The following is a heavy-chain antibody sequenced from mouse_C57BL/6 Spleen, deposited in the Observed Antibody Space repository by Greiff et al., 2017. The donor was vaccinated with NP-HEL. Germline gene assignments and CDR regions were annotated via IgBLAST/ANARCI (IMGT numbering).Heavy chain of an antibody. D-gene: IGHD2-3*01. CDR3: ARQGGYYAFDY. CDR1: GFTFSDYY. Sequence: EVQLVESGGGLVQPGGSLKLSCAASGFTFSDYYMYWVRQTPEKRLEWVAYISNGGGSTYSPDTVKGRFTISRDNAKNTLYLQMSRLKSEDTAMYYCARQGGYYAFDYWGQGTTLTVSS. J-gene: IGHJ2*01. V-gene: IGHV5-12*01. CDR2: ISNGGGST.